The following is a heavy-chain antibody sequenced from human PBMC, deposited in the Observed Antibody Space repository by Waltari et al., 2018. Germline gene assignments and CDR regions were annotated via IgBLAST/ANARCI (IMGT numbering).Heavy chain of an antibody. CDR3: AKDLGGFSGSHWYFDL. J-gene: IGHJ2*01. D-gene: IGHD5-12*01. V-gene: IGHV3-23*04. CDR2: ISGSDGRT. CDR1: GFTFRSYA. Sequence: EVQLVESGGGLVQPGGSLRLSCAASGFTFRSYAMSWVRQAPGGGLGWGAVISGSDGRTNYADSAKGRFTISRDNVKNTLFLQMNSLRADDAAVYYCAKDLGGFSGSHWYFDLWGRGTLVTVSS.